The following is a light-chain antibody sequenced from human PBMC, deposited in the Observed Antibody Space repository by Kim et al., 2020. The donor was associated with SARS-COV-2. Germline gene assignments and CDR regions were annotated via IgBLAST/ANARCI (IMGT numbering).Light chain of an antibody. V-gene: IGKV1-6*01. CDR3: LQDYDSPLT. Sequence: AIQMTQCPSSLSASVGDRVTITCRASQGIRNDLGWYQQKPGRAPNLLIYATSTLQSGVPSRFSGSGSGTDFTLTISSLQPEDVATYYCLQDYDSPLTFGGGTKVDIK. CDR2: ATS. J-gene: IGKJ4*01. CDR1: QGIRND.